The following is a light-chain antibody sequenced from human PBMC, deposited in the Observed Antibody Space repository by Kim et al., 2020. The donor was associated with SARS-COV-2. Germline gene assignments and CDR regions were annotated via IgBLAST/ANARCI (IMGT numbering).Light chain of an antibody. Sequence: QSVLTQPASVSGSPGQSITISCTGTSSDIGGYNYVSWYQQHPGKAPKLMIYGVTNRPSGVSNRFSGSKSGNTASLTISGLQAEDEADYYCSSYTISNTLVVFGGGTQLTGL. CDR3: SSYTISNTLVV. CDR1: SSDIGGYNY. CDR2: GVT. J-gene: IGLJ3*02. V-gene: IGLV2-14*03.